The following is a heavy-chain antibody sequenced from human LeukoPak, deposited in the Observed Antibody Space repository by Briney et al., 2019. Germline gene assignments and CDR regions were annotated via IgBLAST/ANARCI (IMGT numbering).Heavy chain of an antibody. Sequence: ASVKVSCKASGFTFHTSAMQWVRQARGQRLEWIGWIVLGSGNTVYSHKFHDRVIITRDMSTSTVYMELDSLGSEDTAVYCCAAQRGASLHDFWCTRLFDPWGQGTLVTVSS. CDR1: GFTFHTSA. J-gene: IGHJ5*02. CDR3: AAQRGASLHDFWCTRLFDP. D-gene: IGHD3-3*01. V-gene: IGHV1-58*02. CDR2: IVLGSGNT.